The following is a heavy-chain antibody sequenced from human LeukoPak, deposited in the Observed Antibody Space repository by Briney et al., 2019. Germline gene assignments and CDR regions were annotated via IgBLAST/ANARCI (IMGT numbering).Heavy chain of an antibody. CDR1: GLTFSSYS. CDR2: MTRSSAI. V-gene: IGHV3-69-1*01. J-gene: IGHJ3*02. D-gene: IGHD3-10*02. Sequence: AGGSLRLSCAASGLTFSSYSMNWVRQAPGKGLEWVATMTRSSAIFYADSVKGRFTISRDNARNSVYLQMNSLRDDDTAVYSCARAQTMFWEFDGFDIWGRGTKVTVSS. CDR3: ARAQTMFWEFDGFDI.